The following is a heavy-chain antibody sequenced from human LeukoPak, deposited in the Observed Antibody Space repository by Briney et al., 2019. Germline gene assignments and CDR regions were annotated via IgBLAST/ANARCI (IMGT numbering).Heavy chain of an antibody. CDR2: INPSGGST. CDR1: GYTFTSYC. CDR3: ARDRYGSGPFQH. J-gene: IGHJ1*01. V-gene: IGHV1-46*04. Sequence: ASVKVSCKASGYTFTSYCMHWVRQAPGHGLEWMGIINPSGGSTNYAQELQGRVTMTRDTSTSTVYMELSSLKSEDTAVYYCARDRYGSGPFQHWGQGTLVTVSS. D-gene: IGHD3-10*01.